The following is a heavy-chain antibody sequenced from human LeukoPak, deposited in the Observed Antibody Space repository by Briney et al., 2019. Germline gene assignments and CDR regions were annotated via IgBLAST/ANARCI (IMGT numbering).Heavy chain of an antibody. V-gene: IGHV6-1*01. D-gene: IGHD3-10*01. CDR2: TYYRSKWYN. J-gene: IGHJ6*04. CDR3: ARDGSGSYYPYYYYGMDV. Sequence: SQTLSLTCAISGDSVSSNSAAWNWIRQSPSRGLEWLGRTYYRSKWYNDYAVSVKSRITINPDTSKNQFSLQLNSVTPEDTAVYYCARDGSGSYYPYYYYGMDVRGKGTTVTVSS. CDR1: GDSVSSNSAA.